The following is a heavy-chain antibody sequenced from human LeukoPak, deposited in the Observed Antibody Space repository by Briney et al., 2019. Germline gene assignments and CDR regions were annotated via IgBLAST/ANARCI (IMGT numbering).Heavy chain of an antibody. CDR1: GDSVSSGFYY. Sequence: PETLSLTCVVSGDSVSSGFYYWSWIRQPPGKTLEWIGYIYYTGSTNYNPSLKSRVAMSLDTSKNQFSLNVRSVTAADTAIYYCARGYGGQYVDYWGQGILVPVSS. CDR2: IYYTGST. V-gene: IGHV4-61*01. D-gene: IGHD2-15*01. CDR3: ARGYGGQYVDY. J-gene: IGHJ4*02.